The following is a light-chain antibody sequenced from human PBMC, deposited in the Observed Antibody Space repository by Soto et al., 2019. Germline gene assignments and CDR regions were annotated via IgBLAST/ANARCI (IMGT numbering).Light chain of an antibody. CDR2: DAS. Sequence: DILMTQSPSTLSASVGDRVTITCRASQSISSWLDWYQQKPGKAPKLLIYDASSLESGVPSRFSGSGSGTEFTLTMSSLQPHDFATYYCQQYNSSGGTFGQGTKVEIK. J-gene: IGKJ1*01. CDR1: QSISSW. CDR3: QQYNSSGGT. V-gene: IGKV1-5*01.